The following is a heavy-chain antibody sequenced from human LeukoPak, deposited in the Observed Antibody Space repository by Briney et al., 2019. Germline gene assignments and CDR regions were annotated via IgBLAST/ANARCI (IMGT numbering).Heavy chain of an antibody. D-gene: IGHD3-10*01. V-gene: IGHV3-33*05. CDR1: GLTFSMPA. Sequence: SGGSLRLSCAASGLTFSMPAMDWVRQAPGKGLEWVALIQNDGNSKNYADSVKGRFTISRDNSKNTLYLQMNSLRAEDTATYYCARDIRNYYDSGAYGWFDPWGQGTLVPVSS. J-gene: IGHJ5*02. CDR3: ARDIRNYYDSGAYGWFDP. CDR2: IQNDGNSK.